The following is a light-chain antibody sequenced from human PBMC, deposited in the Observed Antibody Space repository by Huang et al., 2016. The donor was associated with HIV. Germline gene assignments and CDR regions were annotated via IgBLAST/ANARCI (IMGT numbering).Light chain of an antibody. CDR2: VAS. J-gene: IGKJ2*01. Sequence: EIVLTQSPGTLSLSPGEGATLSCRASQSSNNNYLAWFQQKPGQPPRLLLYVASSRATGVPDRFTGSGSGTDFNLTISRLETEDFAMYFCQHYGTSPQTFGQGTKLEIK. CDR3: QHYGTSPQT. CDR1: QSSNNNY. V-gene: IGKV3-20*01.